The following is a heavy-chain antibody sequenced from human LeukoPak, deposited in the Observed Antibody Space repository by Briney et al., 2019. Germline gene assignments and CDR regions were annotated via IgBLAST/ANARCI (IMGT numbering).Heavy chain of an antibody. CDR1: GYTFTGYY. D-gene: IGHD6-19*01. V-gene: IGHV1-2*02. Sequence: ASVKVSCKASGYTFTGYYMHWVRQAPGQGLEWMGWINPNSGGTNYAQKLQGRVTMTTDTSTSTAYMELRSLRSDDTAVYYCARDDFSIAVAGGASFYWGQGTLVTVSS. CDR3: ARDDFSIAVAGGASFY. J-gene: IGHJ4*02. CDR2: INPNSGGT.